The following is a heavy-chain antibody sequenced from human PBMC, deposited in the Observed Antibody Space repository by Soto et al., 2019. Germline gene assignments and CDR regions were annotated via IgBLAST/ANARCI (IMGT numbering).Heavy chain of an antibody. J-gene: IGHJ5*02. Sequence: PSETLSLTCTVSGGSISSYFWSWIRQPPGKGLEWIGYIYYSESTNYNPSLKSRVTISVDTSKNQFSLKLSSVTAADTAVYYCARDRGLGSGWYGWFDPWGQGTLVTV. V-gene: IGHV4-59*01. D-gene: IGHD6-19*01. CDR1: GGSISSYF. CDR2: IYYSEST. CDR3: ARDRGLGSGWYGWFDP.